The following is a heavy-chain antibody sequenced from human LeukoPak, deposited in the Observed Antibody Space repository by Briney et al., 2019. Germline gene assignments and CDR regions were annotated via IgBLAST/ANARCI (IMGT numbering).Heavy chain of an antibody. CDR1: GGSISSYY. J-gene: IGHJ4*02. Sequence: SETLSLTCTVSGGSISSYYWSRIRQPPGKGLEWIGYIYYSGSTNYNPSLKSRVTISVDTSKNQFSLKLSSVTAADTAVYYCAREGYYDSSGYTHWGQGTLVTVSS. D-gene: IGHD3-22*01. V-gene: IGHV4-59*01. CDR3: AREGYYDSSGYTH. CDR2: IYYSGST.